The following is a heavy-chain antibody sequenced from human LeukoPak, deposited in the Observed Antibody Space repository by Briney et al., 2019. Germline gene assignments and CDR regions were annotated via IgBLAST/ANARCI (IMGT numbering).Heavy chain of an antibody. J-gene: IGHJ4*02. V-gene: IGHV3-7*01. CDR2: IKQDGSDK. CDR3: ARLTGTTGFDF. D-gene: IGHD1-1*01. Sequence: GGSLRLSCAASGFPFSSYWMSWVRQAPGKGLEWVANIKQDGSDKYYVDSVKGRFTISRDNAKNSLYLQVNSLRAEDMAVYYCARLTGTTGFDFWGQGTLVTVSS. CDR1: GFPFSSYW.